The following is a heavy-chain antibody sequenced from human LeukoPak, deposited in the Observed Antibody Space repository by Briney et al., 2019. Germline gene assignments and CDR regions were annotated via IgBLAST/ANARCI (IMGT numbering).Heavy chain of an antibody. Sequence: SETLSLTCTVSGGSISSYYWSWIRQPPGKGLEWIGRVFTSAIISGNTNYNPSLKSRVTMSVDSSKNQFSLKLRSVTAADTAVYYCATLTTPGWFNPWGQGTLVTVSS. CDR1: GGSISSYY. V-gene: IGHV4-4*07. D-gene: IGHD1-1*01. CDR2: VFTSAIISGNT. J-gene: IGHJ5*02. CDR3: ATLTTPGWFNP.